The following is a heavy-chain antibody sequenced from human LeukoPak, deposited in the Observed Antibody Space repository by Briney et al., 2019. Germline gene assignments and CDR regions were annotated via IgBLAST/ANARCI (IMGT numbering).Heavy chain of an antibody. J-gene: IGHJ4*02. Sequence: SVKVSCKASGGTFSSYAIGWVRQAPGQGLEWMGGIIPIFGTANSAQKFQGRVTITTDESTSTAYMELSSLRSEDTAVYYCARSIRPTPKYYYDSSGDLDYWGQGTLVTVSS. CDR1: GGTFSSYA. D-gene: IGHD3-22*01. CDR3: ARSIRPTPKYYYDSSGDLDY. V-gene: IGHV1-69*05. CDR2: IIPIFGTA.